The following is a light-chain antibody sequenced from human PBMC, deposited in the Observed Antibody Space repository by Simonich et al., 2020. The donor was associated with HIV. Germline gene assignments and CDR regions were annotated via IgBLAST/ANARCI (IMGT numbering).Light chain of an antibody. Sequence: DIHMTQSPSSLSASVGDRVTITCQASQDIRNYLNWYQQKPGKAPKLLIYDASNLHTGVPSMFSGSGSGTDFTLSISSLQPEDFATYYCQQSYSTWLTFGGGTKVEIK. V-gene: IGKV1-39*01. CDR2: DAS. CDR1: QDIRNY. J-gene: IGKJ4*01. CDR3: QQSYSTWLT.